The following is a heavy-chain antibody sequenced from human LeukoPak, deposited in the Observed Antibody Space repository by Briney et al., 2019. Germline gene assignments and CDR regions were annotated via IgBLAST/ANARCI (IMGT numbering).Heavy chain of an antibody. CDR1: GGSFSSSSYY. CDR3: ARLGAYYDILTGYSPLSWFDP. CDR2: IYYSGST. D-gene: IGHD3-9*01. Sequence: PSETLSLTCTVSGGSFSSSSYYWGWIRQPPGKGLEWIGSIYYSGSTYYNPSLKSRVTTSVDTSKNQFSLKLSSVTAADTAVYYCARLGAYYDILTGYSPLSWFDPWGQGTLVTVSS. V-gene: IGHV4-39*07. J-gene: IGHJ5*02.